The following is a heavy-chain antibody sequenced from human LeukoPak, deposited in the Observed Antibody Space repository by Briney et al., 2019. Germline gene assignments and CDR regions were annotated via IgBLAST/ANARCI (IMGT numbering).Heavy chain of an antibody. D-gene: IGHD2-2*01. CDR3: ATYSSSNGREFQY. Sequence: PGGTLRLSCAASGFTFSSYAMSWVRQAPGKGLEWVANIQQHGSETYYGDSVKGRFTISRDNAKNSLYLQMNSLRAEDTAVYYCATYSSSNGREFQYWGQGTLVTVSS. V-gene: IGHV3-7*01. CDR2: IQQHGSET. CDR1: GFTFSSYA. J-gene: IGHJ1*01.